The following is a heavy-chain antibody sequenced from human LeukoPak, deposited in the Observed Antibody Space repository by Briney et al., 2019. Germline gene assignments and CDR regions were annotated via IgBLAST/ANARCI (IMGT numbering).Heavy chain of an antibody. CDR1: GDNLASYW. Sequence: GESLKISCRVFGDNLASYWIGWVRQMSGKGLEWMGIIYPGDSDTRYSPSFQGQVTISADKSISTAYLQWSGLKASDTAMYYCVRRVGNSKYDYWGQGTLVTVSS. CDR2: IYPGDSDT. J-gene: IGHJ4*02. CDR3: VRRVGNSKYDY. D-gene: IGHD4-11*01. V-gene: IGHV5-51*01.